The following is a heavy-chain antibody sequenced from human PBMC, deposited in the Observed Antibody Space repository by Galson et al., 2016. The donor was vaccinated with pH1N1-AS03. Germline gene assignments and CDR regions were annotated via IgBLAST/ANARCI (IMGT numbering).Heavy chain of an antibody. Sequence: SLRLSCAASGFTFGDYAMHWVRQVPGKGLEWVSGISGSGEMTFYADSVKGRFTISRETSRNTVYLQMNSLSAEDTAVYICAKDYTGSNWVYNWYFDFGGRGTLVTVSS. J-gene: IGHJ2*01. CDR3: AKDYTGSNWVYNWYFDF. CDR1: GFTFGDYA. D-gene: IGHD5/OR15-5a*01. V-gene: IGHV3-23*01. CDR2: ISGSGEMT.